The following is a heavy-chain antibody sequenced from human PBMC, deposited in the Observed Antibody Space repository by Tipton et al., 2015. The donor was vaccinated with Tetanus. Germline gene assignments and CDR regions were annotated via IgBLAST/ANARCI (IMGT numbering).Heavy chain of an antibody. CDR1: GGSISRYY. V-gene: IGHV4-59*01. CDR3: TGGKGGDYIFDF. J-gene: IGHJ4*01. Sequence: TLSLTCTVSGGSISRYYLSWIRQPPGKGPEWIGYIFFPGSINYNPSLKSRVIISVDTSKSQVPLKLSSVTAADTAVYLCTGGKGGDYIFDFWGHGTLVTVSS. CDR2: IFFPGSI. D-gene: IGHD4-17*01.